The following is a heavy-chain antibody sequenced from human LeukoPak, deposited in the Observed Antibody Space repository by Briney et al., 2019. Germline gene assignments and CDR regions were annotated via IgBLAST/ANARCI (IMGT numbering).Heavy chain of an antibody. CDR1: GFTFSSYW. CDR2: IRNDETEI. D-gene: IGHD3-16*02. Sequence: GGSLRLSCAASGFTFSSYWMSWVRQAPGKGLEWVSFIRNDETEIHYADFAKGRFTISRDKSKNSLYLQMNSLRPDDTAVYYCAKDGGRYRFDYWGQGTMVTVSS. V-gene: IGHV3-30*02. J-gene: IGHJ4*02. CDR3: AKDGGRYRFDY.